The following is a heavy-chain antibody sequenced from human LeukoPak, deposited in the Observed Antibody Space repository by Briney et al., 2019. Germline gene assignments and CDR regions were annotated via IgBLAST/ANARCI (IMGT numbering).Heavy chain of an antibody. Sequence: GGSLRLSCAASGFTFSSYWMSWVRQAPGKGLEWVAKIKQDGREKFYVDSVKGRFTISRDNAKNSVYLQMNRLRDEDTAVYYCVIDRWGYSYGRDWGQGTLVTVSS. V-gene: IGHV3-7*01. CDR3: VIDRWGYSYGRD. CDR2: IKQDGREK. CDR1: GFTFSSYW. D-gene: IGHD5-18*01. J-gene: IGHJ4*02.